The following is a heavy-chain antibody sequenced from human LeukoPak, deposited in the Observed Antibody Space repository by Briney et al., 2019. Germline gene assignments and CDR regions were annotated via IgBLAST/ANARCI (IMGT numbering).Heavy chain of an antibody. CDR1: GFTFSTFA. CDR2: INGNSHYT. Sequence: PGGSLRLSCAASGFTFSTFAMSWVRQAPGKGLEWVSAINGNSHYTYHADSVTGRFTISRDNSKNPLYLQMHSLRTEDTAVYYCAKQRATGAGTDTRYFDYWGQGSLVTVSS. V-gene: IGHV3-23*01. CDR3: AKQRATGAGTDTRYFDY. D-gene: IGHD1-1*01. J-gene: IGHJ4*02.